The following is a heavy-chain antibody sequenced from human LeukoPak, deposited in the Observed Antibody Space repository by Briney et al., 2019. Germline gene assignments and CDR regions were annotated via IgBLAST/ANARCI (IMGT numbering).Heavy chain of an antibody. CDR2: ISGSGGST. D-gene: IGHD5-18*01. CDR3: AKVAGYSYVGVYYFDY. J-gene: IGHJ4*02. V-gene: IGHV3-23*01. CDR1: GFTSSSYG. Sequence: PGGSLRLSCAASGFTSSSYGMSWVRQAPGKGLEWVSAISGSGGSTYYADSVKGRFTISRDNSKNTLYLQMNSLRAEDTAVYYCAKVAGYSYVGVYYFDYWGQGTLVTVSS.